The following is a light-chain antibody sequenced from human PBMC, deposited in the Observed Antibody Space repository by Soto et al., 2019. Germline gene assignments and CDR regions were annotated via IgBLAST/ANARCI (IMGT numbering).Light chain of an antibody. CDR1: SSDVGGYNY. Sequence: QSALTQPASVSGSPGQSIAISCTGTSSDVGGYNYVSWYQQHPGKAPKLMIHDVTNRPSGVSNRFSGSKSGNTASLTISGLQTEDEADYYCSSYTGSGTYVFGTGTRSPS. CDR3: SSYTGSGTYV. CDR2: DVT. V-gene: IGLV2-14*03. J-gene: IGLJ1*01.